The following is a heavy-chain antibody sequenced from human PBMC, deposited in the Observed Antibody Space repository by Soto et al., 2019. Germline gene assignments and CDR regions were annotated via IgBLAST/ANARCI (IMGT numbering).Heavy chain of an antibody. Sequence: PGGSLRLSCAASGFTFSSYWMSWVHQAPGKGLEWVANIKQDGSEKYYVDSVKGRFTISRDNAKNSLYLQMNSLRAEDTAVYYCARDPRDNYGDYPGDGMDVWGQGTTVTVSS. CDR2: IKQDGSEK. CDR3: ARDPRDNYGDYPGDGMDV. CDR1: GFTFSSYW. D-gene: IGHD4-17*01. J-gene: IGHJ6*02. V-gene: IGHV3-7*01.